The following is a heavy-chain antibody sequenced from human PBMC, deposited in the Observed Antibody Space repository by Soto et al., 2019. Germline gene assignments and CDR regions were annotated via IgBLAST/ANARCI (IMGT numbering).Heavy chain of an antibody. V-gene: IGHV3-33*01. J-gene: IGHJ5*02. CDR2: IWYDGSYK. CDR1: GFTFSTYG. CDR3: ARDYGYYYGSGSYYKARNWFDP. Sequence: PGGSLRLSCAASGFTFSTYGMHWVRQAPGKGLEWVALIWYDGSYKYYADSVKGRFTISRDNSKNTVYLQMNSLRAEDTAVYYCARDYGYYYGSGSYYKARNWFDPWGQGTLVTVSS. D-gene: IGHD3-10*01.